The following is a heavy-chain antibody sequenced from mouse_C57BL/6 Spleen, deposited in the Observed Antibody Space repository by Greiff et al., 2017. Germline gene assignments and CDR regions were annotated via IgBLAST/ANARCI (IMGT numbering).Heavy chain of an antibody. V-gene: IGHV1-53*01. J-gene: IGHJ2*01. CDR3: ARRRRGDLPFDY. Sequence: VQLQQPGPELVKPGASVKLSCKASGYPFTSYWMHWVKQRPGQGLEWIGNINPSNGGTNSNEKFKSKATLTVDKSSSTAYMQLSSLTSEDSAVYYCARRRRGDLPFDYWGQGTTLTVSS. CDR1: GYPFTSYW. CDR2: INPSNGGT.